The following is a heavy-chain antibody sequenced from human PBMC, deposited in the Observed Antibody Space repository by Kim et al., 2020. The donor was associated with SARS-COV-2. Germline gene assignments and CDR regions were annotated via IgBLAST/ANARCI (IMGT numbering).Heavy chain of an antibody. V-gene: IGHV4-31*03. CDR3: ARRRGSDGYDLGFDY. CDR1: GASISSGGYL. Sequence: SETLSHTCSVSGASISSGGYLWAWIRQHPGKGLEWIGYTDYRGITYYNPSLRSRLIISQDTSNDQYSLKVTSVTAADTAVYYCARRRGSDGYDLGFDYWGQGILVTVSS. CDR2: TDYRGIT. J-gene: IGHJ4*02. D-gene: IGHD5-12*01.